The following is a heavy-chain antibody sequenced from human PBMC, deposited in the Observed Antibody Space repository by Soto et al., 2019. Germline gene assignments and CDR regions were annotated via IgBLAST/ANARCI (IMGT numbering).Heavy chain of an antibody. V-gene: IGHV3-23*01. D-gene: IGHD3-3*02. Sequence: GGSLRLSCTASGFTFSYCAMTWVRQTPGKGLEWVSTITGSGDKTSYSDSVEGRFTISRDNSNNSLYLQMNSLRAEDTAVYYCAIARGVSTPALGSYWGQGTQVPVSS. CDR3: AIARGVSTPALGSY. J-gene: IGHJ1*01. CDR1: GFTFSYCA. CDR2: ITGSGDKT.